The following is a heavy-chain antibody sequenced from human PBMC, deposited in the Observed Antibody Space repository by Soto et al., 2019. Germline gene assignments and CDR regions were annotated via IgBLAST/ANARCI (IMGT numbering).Heavy chain of an antibody. CDR1: GYTFTSYG. V-gene: IGHV1-18*04. Sequence: ASVKVSCKASGYTFTSYGISWVRQAPGQGLEWMGWISAYNGNTNYAQKLQGRVTMTTDTSTSTAYMELRSLRSDDTAVYYCAREYSIHRPQGWFDPWGQGTLVTVSS. D-gene: IGHD6-13*01. J-gene: IGHJ5*02. CDR2: ISAYNGNT. CDR3: AREYSIHRPQGWFDP.